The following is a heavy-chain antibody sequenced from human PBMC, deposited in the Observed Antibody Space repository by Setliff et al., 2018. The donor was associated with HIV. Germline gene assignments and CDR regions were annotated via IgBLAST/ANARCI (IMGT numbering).Heavy chain of an antibody. CDR1: GFSIGNFYY. V-gene: IGHV4-38-2*02. CDR2: MYPNGRT. Sequence: PSETLSXXXNVSGFSIGNFYYWGWVRQPPGKGLEWVGSMYPNGRTYYNPSVKSRVXXXGDTSKHQFLLKLSSVTAADTAMYYCATPHREREDDAFDIWGXGTKVTVSS. CDR3: ATPHREREDDAFDI. J-gene: IGHJ3*02. D-gene: IGHD1-1*01.